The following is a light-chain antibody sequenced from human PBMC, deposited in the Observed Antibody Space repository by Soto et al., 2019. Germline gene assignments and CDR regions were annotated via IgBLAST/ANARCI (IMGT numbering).Light chain of an antibody. CDR3: QSYDATTVI. Sequence: NFMLTQPYSVSESTGETVTISCTGSGGSIAGTYVQWYQQRPGSAPTIVIYEDNERPYGVPDRFSATTDSSSNSASLTISGLKTEDEADYYCQSYDATTVIFGGGTKLTV. CDR2: EDN. CDR1: GGSIAGTY. J-gene: IGLJ2*01. V-gene: IGLV6-57*02.